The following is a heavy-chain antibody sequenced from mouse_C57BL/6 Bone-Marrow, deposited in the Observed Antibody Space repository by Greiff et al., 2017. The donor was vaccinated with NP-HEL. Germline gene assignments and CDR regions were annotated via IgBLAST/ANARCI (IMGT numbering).Heavy chain of an antibody. D-gene: IGHD2-4*01. J-gene: IGHJ4*01. CDR3: ARHGDYDEGYYYAMDY. Sequence: EVQGVESGGGLVQPGESLKLSCESNEYEFPSHDMSWVRKTPEKRLELVAAINSDGGSTYYPDTMERRFIISRDHTKKTLYRQMSSLRSEDTALYYCARHGDYDEGYYYAMDYWGQGTSVTVAS. CDR2: INSDGGST. V-gene: IGHV5-2*01. CDR1: EYEFPSHD.